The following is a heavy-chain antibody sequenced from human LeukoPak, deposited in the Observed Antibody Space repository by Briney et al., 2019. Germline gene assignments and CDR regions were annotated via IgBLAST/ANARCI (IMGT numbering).Heavy chain of an antibody. J-gene: IGHJ2*01. Sequence: GGSLRLSCAASEFTFSSYWMSWVGQAPGKGLEWVANIRQDGSEKYYVDSVKGRFTISRDNAKKSLYLQMNSLRAEDTAVYYCARISYDSSGPTSYWYFDLWGRGTLVTVSS. CDR1: EFTFSSYW. D-gene: IGHD3-22*01. CDR3: ARISYDSSGPTSYWYFDL. CDR2: IRQDGSEK. V-gene: IGHV3-7*01.